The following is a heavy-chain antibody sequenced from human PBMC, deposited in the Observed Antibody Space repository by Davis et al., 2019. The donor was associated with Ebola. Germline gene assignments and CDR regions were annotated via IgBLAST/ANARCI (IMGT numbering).Heavy chain of an antibody. V-gene: IGHV3-23*01. D-gene: IGHD3-16*01. CDR3: ARDRPLDFFFGDYYGMDV. CDR1: GFTFNSYA. CDR2: ISASGISI. J-gene: IGHJ6*02. Sequence: PGGSLRLSCAVSGFTFNSYAMSWVRQTPGKGLEWVSGISASGISIYYADSVKGRFTISRDSSKNTLSLQMNSLRAEDTAVYYCARDRPLDFFFGDYYGMDVWGQGTTVTVSS.